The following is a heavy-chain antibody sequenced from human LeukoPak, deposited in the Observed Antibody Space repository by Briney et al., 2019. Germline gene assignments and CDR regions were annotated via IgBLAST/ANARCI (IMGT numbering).Heavy chain of an antibody. V-gene: IGHV3-23*01. Sequence: PGGSLRLSCAASGFTFSNYAMTWVRQPPGKGLEWVSAIGSGGDTKYADSVKGRFTISRDNSKRMLYLQMNSLRAEDTAVYYCARDGRYYDSSGYSYYYGMDVWGQGTTVTVSS. CDR2: IGSGGDT. CDR3: ARDGRYYDSSGYSYYYGMDV. J-gene: IGHJ6*02. CDR1: GFTFSNYA. D-gene: IGHD3-22*01.